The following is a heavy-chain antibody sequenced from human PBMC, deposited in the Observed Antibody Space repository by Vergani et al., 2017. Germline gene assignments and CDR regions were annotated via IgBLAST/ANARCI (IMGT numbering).Heavy chain of an antibody. J-gene: IGHJ6*02. V-gene: IGHV3-49*03. CDR1: GFTFGDYA. CDR2: IRSKAYGGTT. Sequence: EVQLVESGGGLVQPGRSLRLSCAASGFTFGDYAMSWFRQAPGKGLEWVGFIRSKAYGGTTEYAASVKGRFTISRDNSKNTLYLQMNSLRVEDTAVYYCARPEYGDYALDYNYGMDVWGQGTSVTVSS. CDR3: ARPEYGDYALDYNYGMDV. D-gene: IGHD4-17*01.